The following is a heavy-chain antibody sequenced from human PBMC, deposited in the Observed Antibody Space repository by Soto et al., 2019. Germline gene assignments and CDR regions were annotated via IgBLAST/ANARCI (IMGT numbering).Heavy chain of an antibody. D-gene: IGHD2-15*01. CDR1: GGSISNYY. Sequence: SETLSLTCSVSGGSISNYYWSWIRQSAEKGLEWIGRIFPGGSTNYNPSLKSRVTMSVDTSKNHFSLRLTSVTAADTAVYYCARASVGPPGGGSWIMPFDFWGQGTRVTVSS. J-gene: IGHJ4*02. CDR2: IFPGGST. V-gene: IGHV4-4*07. CDR3: ARASVGPPGGGSWIMPFDF.